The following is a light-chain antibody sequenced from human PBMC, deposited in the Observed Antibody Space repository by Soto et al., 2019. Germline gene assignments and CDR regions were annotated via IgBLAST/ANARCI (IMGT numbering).Light chain of an antibody. CDR1: SSDVGGYNY. V-gene: IGLV2-14*01. CDR3: SSYTSSSALEGV. CDR2: DVS. J-gene: IGLJ1*01. Sequence: QSVFTQPASVSGSPGQSITISCTGTSSDVGGYNYVSWYQQHPGKAPKLMIYDVSNRPSGVSNRFSGSKSGNTASLTISGLQAEDEADYYCSSYTSSSALEGVFGTGTKVTVL.